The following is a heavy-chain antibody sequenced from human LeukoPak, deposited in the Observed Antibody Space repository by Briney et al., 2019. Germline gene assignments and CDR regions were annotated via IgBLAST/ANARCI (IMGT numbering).Heavy chain of an antibody. J-gene: IGHJ3*02. CDR3: ARDLALGSTLPGAFDI. Sequence: GGSLRLSCAASGFTFSSYGMHWVRQAPGKGLEWVAVIWYDGSNKYYADSVKGRFTISRDNSKNTLYLQMNSLRAEDAAVYYCARDLALGSTLPGAFDIWGQGTMVTVSS. CDR2: IWYDGSNK. V-gene: IGHV3-33*08. D-gene: IGHD1-1*01. CDR1: GFTFSSYG.